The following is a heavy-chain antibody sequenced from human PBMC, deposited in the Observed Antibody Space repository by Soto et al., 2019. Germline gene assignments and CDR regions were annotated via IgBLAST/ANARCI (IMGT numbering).Heavy chain of an antibody. J-gene: IGHJ6*02. V-gene: IGHV5-51*01. D-gene: IGHD3-22*01. CDR3: ARHLVGYYYDSSGYAHYYYGMDV. CDR1: GYSFTSYW. Sequence: GESLKISCKGSGYSFTSYWIGWVRQMPGKGLEWMGIIYPGDSDTRYSPSFQGQVTISADKSISTAYLQWSSLKASDTAMYYCARHLVGYYYDSSGYAHYYYGMDVWGQGTTVTVSS. CDR2: IYPGDSDT.